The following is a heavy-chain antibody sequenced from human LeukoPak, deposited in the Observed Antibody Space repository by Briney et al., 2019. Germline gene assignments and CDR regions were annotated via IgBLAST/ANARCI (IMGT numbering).Heavy chain of an antibody. V-gene: IGHV4-34*01. CDR1: GGSFSGYY. Sequence: SETLSLTCAVYGGSFSGYYWSWIRQPPGKGLEWIGEINHSGSTNYNPSLKSRVTISVDTSKNQFSLNLSSVTAATTPVNSCPGVRYSSSSEFDYWGQGTLGTVSS. J-gene: IGHJ4*02. CDR2: INHSGST. D-gene: IGHD6-6*01. CDR3: PGVRYSSSSEFDY.